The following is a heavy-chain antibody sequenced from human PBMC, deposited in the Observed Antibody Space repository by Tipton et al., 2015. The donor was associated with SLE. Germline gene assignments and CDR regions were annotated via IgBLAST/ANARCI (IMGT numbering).Heavy chain of an antibody. CDR1: GGSISSGRYY. J-gene: IGHJ4*02. D-gene: IGHD4-11*01. V-gene: IGHV4-61*02. Sequence: TLSLTCTVSGGSISSGRYYWGWIRQPAGKGLEYIGRIFTTGSTNYSPSLKTRVTMSLDTSKNQFSLKLSAVTATDTAVYYCARGFSNSRYSRGLSYVFDSWGQGSLVTVSS. CDR2: IFTTGST. CDR3: ARGFSNSRYSRGLSYVFDS.